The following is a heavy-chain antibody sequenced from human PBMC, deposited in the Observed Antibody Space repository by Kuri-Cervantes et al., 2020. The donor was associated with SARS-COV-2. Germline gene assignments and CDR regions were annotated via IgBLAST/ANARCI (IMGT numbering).Heavy chain of an antibody. CDR1: GYTFTSYY. D-gene: IGHD3-10*02. J-gene: IGHJ3*02. CDR2: INPSGGST. CDR3: ASHVGERRGGFSAFDI. Sequence: ASVKVSCKASGYTFTSYYMHWVRQAPGQGLEWMGIINPSGGSTSYAQKFQGRVTMTRDTSTSTAYMELSSLRSEDTAMYYCASHVGERRGGFSAFDIWGQGTMVTVSS. V-gene: IGHV1-46*01.